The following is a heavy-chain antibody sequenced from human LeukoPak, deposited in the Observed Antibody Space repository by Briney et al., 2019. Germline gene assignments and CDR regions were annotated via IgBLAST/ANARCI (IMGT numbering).Heavy chain of an antibody. D-gene: IGHD2/OR15-2a*01. J-gene: IGHJ6*03. CDR1: GFPISTNG. CDR3: ARGALYHMDV. Sequence: GGSLRLSCAASGFPISTNGMSWVRQAPGKGLEWVSGIVGGDGGTYYADSVKGRFIISRDNSKNTLYVQMNSRRAEDTAVYYCARGALYHMDVWGKGTTVTISS. V-gene: IGHV3-23*01. CDR2: IVGGDGGT.